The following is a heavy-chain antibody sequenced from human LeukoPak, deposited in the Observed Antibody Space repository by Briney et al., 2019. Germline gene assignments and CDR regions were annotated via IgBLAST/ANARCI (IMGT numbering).Heavy chain of an antibody. Sequence: QSGGSLRLSCAASGFTFDDYAMHWVRQAPGKGLEWVSGISWNSGSIGYADSVKGRFTISRDNAKNSLYLQMNSLRAEDTASYHCARVVRLRSRTNAEPGLPGHYYYMDVWGKGTTVTVS. CDR1: GFTFDDYA. D-gene: IGHD1-14*01. J-gene: IGHJ6*03. V-gene: IGHV3-9*01. CDR3: ARVVRLRSRTNAEPGLPGHYYYMDV. CDR2: ISWNSGSI.